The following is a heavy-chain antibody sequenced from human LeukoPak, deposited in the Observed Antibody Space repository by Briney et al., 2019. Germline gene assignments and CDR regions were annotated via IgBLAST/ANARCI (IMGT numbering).Heavy chain of an antibody. V-gene: IGHV1-2*02. CDR3: ARSSREYQLPAWRV. D-gene: IGHD2-2*01. CDR2: INPNSGGT. Sequence: ASVKVSCKASGYTFTGYYMHWVRQAPGQGLELMGWINPNSGGTNYAQKFQGRVTMTRDTSISTAYMELSRLRSDDTAVYYCARSSREYQLPAWRVWGQGTLVTVPS. CDR1: GYTFTGYY. J-gene: IGHJ4*02.